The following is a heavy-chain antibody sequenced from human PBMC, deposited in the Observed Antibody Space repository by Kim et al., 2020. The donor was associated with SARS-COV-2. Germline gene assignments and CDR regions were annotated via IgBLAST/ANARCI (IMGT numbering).Heavy chain of an antibody. CDR1: GFTFSSYG. CDR2: ISYDGSNK. V-gene: IGHV3-30*18. Sequence: GGSLRLSCAASGFTFSSYGMHWVRQAPGKGLEWVAVISYDGSNKYYADSVKGRFTISRDNSKNTLYLQMNSLRAEDTAVYYCAKDTSNSAYSYDSSGYWVGMDVWGQGTTVTVSS. D-gene: IGHD3-22*01. CDR3: AKDTSNSAYSYDSSGYWVGMDV. J-gene: IGHJ6*02.